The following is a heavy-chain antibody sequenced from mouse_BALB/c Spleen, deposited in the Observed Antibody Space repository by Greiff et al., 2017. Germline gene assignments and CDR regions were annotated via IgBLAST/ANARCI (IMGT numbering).Heavy chain of an antibody. Sequence: EVQLVESGGGLVQPGGSRKLSCAASGFTFSSFGMHWVRQAPEKGLEWVAYISSGSSTIYYADTVKGRFTISRDNPKNTLFLQMTSLRSEDTAMYYCARWGYYETMDYWGQGTSVTVSS. D-gene: IGHD1-1*01. CDR2: ISSGSSTI. CDR1: GFTFSSFG. J-gene: IGHJ4*01. CDR3: ARWGYYETMDY. V-gene: IGHV5-17*02.